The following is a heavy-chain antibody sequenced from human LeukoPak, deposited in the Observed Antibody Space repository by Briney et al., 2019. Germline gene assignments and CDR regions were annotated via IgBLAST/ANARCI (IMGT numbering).Heavy chain of an antibody. Sequence: PGGSLRLSCAASGFTFSSYAMSWARQAPGKGLEWISAISGSGGSTYYVDSVKGRFTISRDNSKNTLYLQMNSLRVEDTAVYYCAKLPVAGLYFDYWGQGTLVTVSS. CDR2: ISGSGGST. CDR1: GFTFSSYA. V-gene: IGHV3-23*01. D-gene: IGHD6-19*01. CDR3: AKLPVAGLYFDY. J-gene: IGHJ4*02.